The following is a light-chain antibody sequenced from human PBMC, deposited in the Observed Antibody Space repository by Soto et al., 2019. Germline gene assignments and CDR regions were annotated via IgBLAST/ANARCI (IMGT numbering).Light chain of an antibody. CDR2: RND. Sequence: QAVVTQPPSASGTPGQRVTISCSGSSSNIGDNTVNWYQQLPGTAPKLLIYRNDQRPPGVPDRFSGSKSGTSGSLGISGLQSEDEADYYCAVWDDSLDGVLFGGGTKVTVL. CDR1: SSNIGDNT. J-gene: IGLJ2*01. V-gene: IGLV1-44*01. CDR3: AVWDDSLDGVL.